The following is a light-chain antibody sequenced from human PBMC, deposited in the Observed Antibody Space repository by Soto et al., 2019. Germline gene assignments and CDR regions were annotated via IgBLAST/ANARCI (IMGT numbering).Light chain of an antibody. CDR2: GAS. CDR1: QSVSSY. V-gene: IGKV3-15*01. Sequence: EIELTQPTATLSLSPGERATLSCMASQSVSSYLAWYHQKPGQAPRLLIYGASTRATGIPARFSGSGSGTEFTLTISSLQSEDFAVYYCQQYNNWPITFGQGPRLEIK. CDR3: QQYNNWPIT. J-gene: IGKJ5*01.